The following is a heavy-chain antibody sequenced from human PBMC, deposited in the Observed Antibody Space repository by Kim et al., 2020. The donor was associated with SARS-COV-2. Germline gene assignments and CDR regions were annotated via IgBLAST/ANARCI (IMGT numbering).Heavy chain of an antibody. CDR2: INHSGST. CDR1: GGSFSGYY. J-gene: IGHJ4*02. D-gene: IGHD6-19*01. Sequence: SETLSLTCAVYGGSFSGYYWSWIRQPPGKGLEWIGEINHSGSTNYNPSLKSRVTISVDTSKNQFSLKLSSVTAADTAVYYCARRGVAGTDYWGQGTLVTV. CDR3: ARRGVAGTDY. V-gene: IGHV4-34*01.